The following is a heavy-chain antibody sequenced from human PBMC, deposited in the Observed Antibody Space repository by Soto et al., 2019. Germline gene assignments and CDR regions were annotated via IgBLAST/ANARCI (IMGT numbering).Heavy chain of an antibody. J-gene: IGHJ4*02. Sequence: GGSLRLSCAASGFSFSFYGMHWVRQAPGKGLEWVAVISTDGRDKKFVDSVKGRFTISRENSKNMLYLQMNSLRAEDTAVYYCAKDGDEAEAGYYFDYWGQGALVTVSS. CDR1: GFSFSFYG. V-gene: IGHV3-30*18. CDR3: AKDGDEAEAGYYFDY. D-gene: IGHD6-13*01. CDR2: ISTDGRDK.